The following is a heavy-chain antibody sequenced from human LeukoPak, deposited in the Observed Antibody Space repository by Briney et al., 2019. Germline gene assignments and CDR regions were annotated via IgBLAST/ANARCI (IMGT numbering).Heavy chain of an antibody. Sequence: PSETLPLTCTVSGGSISGYYWSWIRQPPGKGLEGIGFIHYTGITNYNPSLKSRVTISLDMSKNHFSLRLTSVTTADTAAYYCAKRPVVSSFDYRGQGTLVTVSS. CDR1: GGSISGYY. V-gene: IGHV4-59*01. J-gene: IGHJ4*02. CDR2: IHYTGIT. CDR3: AKRPVVSSFDY. D-gene: IGHD3-16*02.